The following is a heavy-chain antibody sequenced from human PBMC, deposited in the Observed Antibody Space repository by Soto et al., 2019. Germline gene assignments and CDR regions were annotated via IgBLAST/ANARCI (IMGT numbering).Heavy chain of an antibody. D-gene: IGHD1-26*01. V-gene: IGHV4-39*01. CDR1: GGSISSSSYY. CDR2: IYYSGST. J-gene: IGHJ4*02. Sequence: PSETLSLTCTVSGGSISSSSYYWGWIRQPPGKGLEWIGSIYYSGSTYYNPSLKSRVTISVDTSKNQFSLKLSSVTAADTAVYYCARHQATDYWGQGTLVTVSS. CDR3: ARHQATDY.